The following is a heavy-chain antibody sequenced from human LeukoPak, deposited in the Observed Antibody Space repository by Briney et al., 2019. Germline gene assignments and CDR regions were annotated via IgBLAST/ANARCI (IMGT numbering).Heavy chain of an antibody. V-gene: IGHV4-59*12. D-gene: IGHD2-15*01. CDR2: IYYSGST. CDR3: ARDRSGGYCSGGSCYYNDAFDI. J-gene: IGHJ3*02. CDR1: GGSLSSYY. Sequence: SETRSLTCTVSGGSLSSYYWSWVRQPPGKGREWIGYIYYSGSTNYNPSLTSRVTISVDTSKNQFSLKLSSVTAADTAVYYCARDRSGGYCSGGSCYYNDAFDIWGQGTMVTVSS.